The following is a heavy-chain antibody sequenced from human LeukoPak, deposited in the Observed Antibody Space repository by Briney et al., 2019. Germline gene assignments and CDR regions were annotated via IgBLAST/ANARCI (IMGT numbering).Heavy chain of an antibody. D-gene: IGHD6-13*01. J-gene: IGHJ3*02. CDR1: GYNFTNHW. CDR3: ARHSSRWFAGGGFDT. Sequence: GESLKISCKGSGYNFTNHWIGWVRQMPRKGLEWMGIIFPTDSNTRYSPSFRGQVTISADKSISIAYLQWSSLKAWDTAIYYCARHSSRWFAGGGFDTWGQGTMVSVSS. CDR2: IFPTDSNT. V-gene: IGHV5-51*01.